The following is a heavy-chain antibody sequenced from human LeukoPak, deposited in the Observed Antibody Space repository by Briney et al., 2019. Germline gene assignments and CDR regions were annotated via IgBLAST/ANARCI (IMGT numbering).Heavy chain of an antibody. CDR3: ARATTGTTEDY. V-gene: IGHV4-34*01. J-gene: IGHJ4*02. CDR1: GGSFSGYY. Sequence: SETLSLTCAVYGGSFSGYYWSWIRQAPGKGLEWIGEINHSGNTNYNPSLKSRVTISVDTSKNQFYLKLSSVTAADTAVYYCARATTGTTEDYWGQGTLVTVSS. CDR2: INHSGNT. D-gene: IGHD1-1*01.